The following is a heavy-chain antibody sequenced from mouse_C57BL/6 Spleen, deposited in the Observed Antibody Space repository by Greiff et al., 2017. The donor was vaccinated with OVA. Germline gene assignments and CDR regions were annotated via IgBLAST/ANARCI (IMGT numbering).Heavy chain of an antibody. J-gene: IGHJ2*01. Sequence: EVKRVESGGGLVKPGGSLKLSCAASGFTFSDYGMHWVRQAPEKGLEWVAYISSGSSTIYYADTVKGRFTISRDNAKNTLFLQMTSLRSEDTAMYYCARGDYGSSYEYYFDYWGQGTTLTVSS. CDR3: ARGDYGSSYEYYFDY. D-gene: IGHD1-1*01. V-gene: IGHV5-17*01. CDR2: ISSGSSTI. CDR1: GFTFSDYG.